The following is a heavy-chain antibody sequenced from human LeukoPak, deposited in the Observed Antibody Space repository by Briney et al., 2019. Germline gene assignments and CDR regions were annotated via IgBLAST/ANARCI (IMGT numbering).Heavy chain of an antibody. Sequence: GGSLRLSCAASGFPFSGYALNWVRRAPGKGLEWVSAISGSGGTIFYADSVKGRFTISRDHSKNTLYLQMNSLRAGDTAVYYCAKVLGSRIAVSDPFDYWGQGTLVTVSS. CDR2: ISGSGGTI. V-gene: IGHV3-23*01. D-gene: IGHD2-21*01. CDR3: AKVLGSRIAVSDPFDY. J-gene: IGHJ4*02. CDR1: GFPFSGYA.